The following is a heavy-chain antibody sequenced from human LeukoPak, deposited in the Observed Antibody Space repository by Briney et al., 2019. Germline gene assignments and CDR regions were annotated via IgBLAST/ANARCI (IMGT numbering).Heavy chain of an antibody. J-gene: IGHJ4*02. CDR3: ARDLSGIAGYTYGRGIDY. CDR1: GFTFSSHW. Sequence: GGSLRLSCAASGFTFSSHWMSWVRQASGKGLEWVANIKKDGSEKYYVDAVKGRFTISRDNAKTSLYLQMNSLRAEDTAVYYCARDLSGIAGYTYGRGIDYWGQGTLVTVSS. D-gene: IGHD5-18*01. V-gene: IGHV3-7*01. CDR2: IKKDGSEK.